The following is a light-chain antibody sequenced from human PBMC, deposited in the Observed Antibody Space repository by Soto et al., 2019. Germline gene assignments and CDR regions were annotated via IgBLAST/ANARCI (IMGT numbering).Light chain of an antibody. CDR3: QQYNNWPPWT. Sequence: DIVMTQSPATLSVSPEERATLSCRASQSVSSNLAWYQQKPGQAPRLLIYGASTRATGIPARFSGSGSGTEFTLTISSLQSEDFAVYYCQQYNNWPPWTFGQGTKVDIK. V-gene: IGKV3-15*01. CDR1: QSVSSN. J-gene: IGKJ1*01. CDR2: GAS.